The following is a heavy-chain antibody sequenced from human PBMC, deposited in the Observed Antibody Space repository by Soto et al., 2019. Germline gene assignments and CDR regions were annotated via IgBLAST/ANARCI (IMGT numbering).Heavy chain of an antibody. CDR1: GGSISSYY. CDR3: ARSYDSSGYSFDY. D-gene: IGHD3-22*01. V-gene: IGHV4-59*01. Sequence: SETLSLTCTVSGGSISSYYWSWIRQPPGKGLEWIGYIYYSGSTNYNPSLKSRVTISVDTSKNQFSLKLSSVTAADTAVYYCARSYDSSGYSFDYWGQGTLVTVSS. CDR2: IYYSGST. J-gene: IGHJ4*02.